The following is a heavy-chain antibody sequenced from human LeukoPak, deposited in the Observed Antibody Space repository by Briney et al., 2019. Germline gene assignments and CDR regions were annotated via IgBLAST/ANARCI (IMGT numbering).Heavy chain of an antibody. CDR2: ISSRSSSI. J-gene: IGHJ4*02. Sequence: SGGSLRLSCAASGFTFSDYSINWVRQAPGKGLEWVSFISSRSSSIYYADSVKGRFTISGDNAKKSLYLQMNSLRDEDTAVYYCARVGYDILTGFHYWGQGTLVTVSS. CDR1: GFTFSDYS. V-gene: IGHV3-48*02. D-gene: IGHD3-9*01. CDR3: ARVGYDILTGFHY.